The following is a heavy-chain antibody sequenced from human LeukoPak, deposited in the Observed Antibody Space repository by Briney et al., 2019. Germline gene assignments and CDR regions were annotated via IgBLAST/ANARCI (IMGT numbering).Heavy chain of an antibody. Sequence: GGSLRLSCAASGLTFSSYAMSWVRQAPGKGLEWVSAISGSGGSTYYADSVKGRFTISRDNSKNTLYLQMNSLRAEDTAVYYCAKVLYYYDSSGYYDYWGQGTLVTVSS. D-gene: IGHD3-22*01. CDR1: GLTFSSYA. V-gene: IGHV3-23*01. CDR3: AKVLYYYDSSGYYDY. J-gene: IGHJ4*02. CDR2: ISGSGGST.